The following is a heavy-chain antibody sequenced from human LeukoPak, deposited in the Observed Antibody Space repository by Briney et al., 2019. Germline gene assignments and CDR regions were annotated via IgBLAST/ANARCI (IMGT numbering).Heavy chain of an antibody. CDR3: ARDRAIGVAGGDYGMDV. Sequence: GGSLRLSCAASGFTFSSYEMNWVRQAPGKGLEWVSYISSSGSTIYYADSVKGRFTIYRDNAKNSLYLQMNSLRAEDTAVYYCARDRAIGVAGGDYGMDVWGQGTTVTVSS. CDR2: ISSSGSTI. D-gene: IGHD6-19*01. CDR1: GFTFSSYE. J-gene: IGHJ6*02. V-gene: IGHV3-48*03.